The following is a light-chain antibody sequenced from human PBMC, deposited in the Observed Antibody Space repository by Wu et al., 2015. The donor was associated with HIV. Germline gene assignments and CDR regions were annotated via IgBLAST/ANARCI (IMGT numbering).Light chain of an antibody. V-gene: IGKV1-27*01. J-gene: IGKJ1*01. CDR3: TKSINTRPPGP. CDR1: QGISNF. Sequence: DIQMTQSPSSLSASVGDRVTITCRASQGISNFLAWYQQKPGKPPKVLIYAASTLQSGVPSRFSGSGSGTDFTLTISSLQPEDVATYYCTKSINTRPPGPFGQGTKV. CDR2: AAS.